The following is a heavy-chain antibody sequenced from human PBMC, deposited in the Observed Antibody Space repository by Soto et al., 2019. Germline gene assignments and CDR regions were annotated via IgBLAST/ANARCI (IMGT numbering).Heavy chain of an antibody. D-gene: IGHD3-10*01. Sequence: QVPLVQSGAEVKKPGSSVTVSCKASAGTFSSYAIHWVRQAPGQGLGWMGGIIPMYGPAKYAQRFQGRVTITADESTTAVYRELTSLTAQDTAVYYCARVTSMVRGVIDNWFDPWGHGTLVTVSS. CDR1: AGTFSSYA. V-gene: IGHV1-69*01. J-gene: IGHJ5*02. CDR2: IIPMYGPA. CDR3: ARVTSMVRGVIDNWFDP.